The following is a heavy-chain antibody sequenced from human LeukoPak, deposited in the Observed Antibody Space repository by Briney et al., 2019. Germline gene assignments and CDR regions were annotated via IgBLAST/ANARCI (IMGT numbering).Heavy chain of an antibody. V-gene: IGHV4-61*02. CDR1: GGSISSGSYY. Sequence: PSQTLSLTCTVSGGSISSGSYYWSWIRQPAGTGLEWIGRIYTSGSTNYNPSLKSRVTISVDTSKNQFSLKLSSVTAADTAVYYCARQGQGYDFWSGRRDAFDIWGQGTMVTVSS. CDR2: IYTSGST. D-gene: IGHD3-3*01. CDR3: ARQGQGYDFWSGRRDAFDI. J-gene: IGHJ3*02.